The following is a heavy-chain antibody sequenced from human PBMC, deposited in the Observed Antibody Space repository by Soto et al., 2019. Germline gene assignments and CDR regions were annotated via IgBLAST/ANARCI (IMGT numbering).Heavy chain of an antibody. D-gene: IGHD3-10*01. CDR1: RYTFTNYY. CDR3: ARSEILGSGSYSFDY. CDR2: ISPNDDIT. V-gene: IGHV1-46*01. Sequence: GASVKVSCKASRYTFTNYYLHWMRRAPGQGLEWMGMISPNDDITTYAQKSLGRVTMTRDTSKSTVYMELSSLRSEDTAIYYCARSEILGSGSYSFDYWGQGTPVTVSS. J-gene: IGHJ4*02.